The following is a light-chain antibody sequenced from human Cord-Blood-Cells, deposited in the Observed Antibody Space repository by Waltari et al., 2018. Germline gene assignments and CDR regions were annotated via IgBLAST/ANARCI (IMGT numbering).Light chain of an antibody. CDR2: DVS. CDR3: NSYTSSSTLV. J-gene: IGLJ3*02. V-gene: IGLV2-14*01. Sequence: QSALTQPASVSGSPGQSITISCTGTSSDVGGYNYVSWYQQHPGKAPKLMIYDVSKRPSGLSNRFSGSKSGNTASLPISGLQAEDEADYYCNSYTSSSTLVFGGGTMLTVL. CDR1: SSDVGGYNY.